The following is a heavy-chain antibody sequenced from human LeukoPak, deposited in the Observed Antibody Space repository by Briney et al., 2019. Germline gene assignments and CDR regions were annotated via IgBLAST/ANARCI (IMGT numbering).Heavy chain of an antibody. D-gene: IGHD3-22*01. Sequence: ASLTVSCKASGYTFTSYDINWVRQATGQGLEWMGWMNPNSGNTGYAQKFQGRVTITRNTSISTAYMELSSLRSEDTAVYYCARAGRGYYYDSSGYYTKDYYYYYMDVWGKGTTVTVSS. V-gene: IGHV1-8*03. J-gene: IGHJ6*03. CDR1: GYTFTSYD. CDR2: MNPNSGNT. CDR3: ARAGRGYYYDSSGYYTKDYYYYYMDV.